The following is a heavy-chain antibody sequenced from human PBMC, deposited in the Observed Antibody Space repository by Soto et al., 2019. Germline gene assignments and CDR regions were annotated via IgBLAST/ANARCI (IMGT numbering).Heavy chain of an antibody. V-gene: IGHV3-7*05. J-gene: IGHJ4*02. D-gene: IGHD6-13*01. CDR3: ARDDKAAGDY. CDR2: IKEDGSEK. Sequence: GGSLRLSCAGSGFTFRRYWMSWVRQAPGKGLEWVANIKEDGSEKYYVDSVKGRFTISRDNAKNSLYLQMNSLRAEDTAVYYCARDDKAAGDYWGQGTLVTVSS. CDR1: GFTFRRYW.